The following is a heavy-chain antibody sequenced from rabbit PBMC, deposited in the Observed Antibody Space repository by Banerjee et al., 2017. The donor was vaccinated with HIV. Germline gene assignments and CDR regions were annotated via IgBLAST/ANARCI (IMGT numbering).Heavy chain of an antibody. CDR2: INTSSGNT. D-gene: IGHD4-1*01. V-gene: IGHV1S40*01. Sequence: QSLEESGGDLVKPGGTLTLTCTVSGFSLSSYAMSWVRQAPGKGLEWIGCINTSSGNTVYASWAKGRFTISKTSSTTVTLQMTSLTAADTATYFCARDLAGVTGWNFGLWGQGTLVTVS. J-gene: IGHJ4*01. CDR1: GFSLSSYA. CDR3: ARDLAGVTGWNFGL.